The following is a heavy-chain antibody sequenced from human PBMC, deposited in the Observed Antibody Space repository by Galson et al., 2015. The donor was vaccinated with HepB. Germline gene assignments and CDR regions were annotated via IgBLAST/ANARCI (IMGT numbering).Heavy chain of an antibody. CDR3: ARDGDGSTRSYDFWSGYYKYYYYYGMDV. V-gene: IGHV3-48*02. J-gene: IGHJ6*02. D-gene: IGHD3-3*01. CDR1: GFTFSSYS. CDR2: ISSSSSTI. Sequence: SLRLSCAASGFTFSSYSMNWVRQAPGKGLEWVSYISSSSSTIYYADSVKGRFTISRDNAKNSLYLQMNSLRDEDTAVYYCARDGDGSTRSYDFWSGYYKYYYYYGMDVWGQGTTVTVSS.